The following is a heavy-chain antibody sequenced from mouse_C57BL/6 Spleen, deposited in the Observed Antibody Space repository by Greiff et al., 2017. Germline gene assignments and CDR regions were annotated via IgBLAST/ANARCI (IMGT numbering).Heavy chain of an antibody. CDR2: IYPGSGST. CDR1: GYTFPSYW. J-gene: IGHJ3*01. D-gene: IGHD2-4*01. V-gene: IGHV1-55*01. CDR3: ARSGYDYGWFAY. Sequence: QVQLQQPGAELVKPGASVKMSCKASGYTFPSYWITWVKQRPGQGLEWIGDIYPGSGSTNYNEKFKSKATLTVDTSSSTAYMQLSSLTSEDSAVYYCARSGYDYGWFAYWGQGTLVTVSA.